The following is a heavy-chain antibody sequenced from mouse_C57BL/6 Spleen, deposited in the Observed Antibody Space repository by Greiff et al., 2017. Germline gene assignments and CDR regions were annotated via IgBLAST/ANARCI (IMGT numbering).Heavy chain of an antibody. V-gene: IGHV1-64*01. CDR2: IHPNSGST. CDR1: GYTFTSYW. Sequence: QVQLQQPGAELVKPGASVKLSCKASGYTFTSYWMHWVKQRPGQGLEWIGMIHPNSGSTNYNEKFKSKATLTVDKSSSTAYMQLSSLTSEDSAVYYGAREGYYGSTDYWGQGTTLTVSS. CDR3: AREGYYGSTDY. J-gene: IGHJ2*01. D-gene: IGHD1-1*01.